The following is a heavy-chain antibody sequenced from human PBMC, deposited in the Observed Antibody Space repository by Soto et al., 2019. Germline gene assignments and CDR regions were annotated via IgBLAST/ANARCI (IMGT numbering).Heavy chain of an antibody. V-gene: IGHV1-2*04. D-gene: IGHD2-2*01. J-gene: IGHJ3*02. CDR1: GYTFTGYY. Sequence: QVQLVQSGAEVKKPGASVKVSCKASGYTFTGYYMHWVRQAPGQGLEWMGWINPNSGGTNYAQKLQGWVTMTRDTSISTAYMELSRLRSDDTAVYYCARGRRIKYCSSTSCYVPLDAFDIWGQGTMVTVSS. CDR3: ARGRRIKYCSSTSCYVPLDAFDI. CDR2: INPNSGGT.